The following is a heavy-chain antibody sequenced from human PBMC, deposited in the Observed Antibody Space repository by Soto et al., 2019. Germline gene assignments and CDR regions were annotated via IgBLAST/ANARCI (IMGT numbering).Heavy chain of an antibody. J-gene: IGHJ3*02. V-gene: IGHV1-69*02. CDR2: IISILGIA. CDR1: GATFSSYT. Sequence: QVQLVQSGAEVKKPGSPVKVSCKASGATFSSYTISWVRQAPGQGLEWKGRIISILGIANYAQKFQGRVMITADKSTSTAYMELSSLRSEDTAVYFCASSGDYDAFDIWGQGTMVTVSS. CDR3: ASSGDYDAFDI. D-gene: IGHD4-17*01.